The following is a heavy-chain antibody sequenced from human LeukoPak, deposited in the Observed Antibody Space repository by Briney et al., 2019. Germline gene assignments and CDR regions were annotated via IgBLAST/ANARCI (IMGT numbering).Heavy chain of an antibody. CDR3: AKDMVRFLGWPFDLYNYGMDV. D-gene: IGHD3-3*01. CDR2: ISYDGSNK. CDR1: GFTFSSYG. J-gene: IGHJ6*02. Sequence: GRSLRLSCAASGFTFSSYGMHWVRQAPGKGLECVAVISYDGSNKYYADSVKGRFTISRDNSKNTLYLQMNSLRAEDTAVYYCAKDMVRFLGWPFDLYNYGMDVWGQGTTVTVSS. V-gene: IGHV3-30*18.